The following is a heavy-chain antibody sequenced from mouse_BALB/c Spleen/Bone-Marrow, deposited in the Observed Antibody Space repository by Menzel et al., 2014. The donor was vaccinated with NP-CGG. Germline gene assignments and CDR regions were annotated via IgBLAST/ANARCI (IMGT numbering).Heavy chain of an antibody. V-gene: IGHV2-6-4*01. CDR2: IWGGGST. CDR3: ARNLRDPFAY. CDR1: GFSLSRYS. Sequence: VQVVESGPGLVAPPQSLSITCTVSGFSLSRYSIHWIRQPPGNGLEWLGMIWGGGSTDYNSALKSRLSISKDNSKSQVFLKMNSPQTDDTAIYYCARNLRDPFAYWGQGTLVTVSA. J-gene: IGHJ3*01.